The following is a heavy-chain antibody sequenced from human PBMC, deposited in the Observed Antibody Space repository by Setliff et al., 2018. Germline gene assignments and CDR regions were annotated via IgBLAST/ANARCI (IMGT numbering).Heavy chain of an antibody. CDR3: AGGRRYDYGWDFDY. D-gene: IGHD4-17*01. CDR2: ISHSGST. Sequence: TLSLTCTVSGYSISSGHYWGWIRQPPGKELEWIGSISHSGSTYYNPSLRSRVTISLDTSKNQFSPKLTSVTAADTAVYYCAGGRRYDYGWDFDYWGQGTLVTVSS. CDR1: GYSISSGHY. J-gene: IGHJ4*02. V-gene: IGHV4-38-2*02.